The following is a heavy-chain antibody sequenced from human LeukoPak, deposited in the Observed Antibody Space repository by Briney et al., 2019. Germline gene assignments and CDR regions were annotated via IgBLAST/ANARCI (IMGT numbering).Heavy chain of an antibody. J-gene: IGHJ5*02. CDR2: IDYGGST. Sequence: SETLSLTCTVSCGSISRSSYYWGWIRQPPGKGLELIGSIDYGGSTYYNRSPNSRFTISVDTSKNHFSRKLSSVTAADTAVYYCARGWGWQQLVSWFEPWGQGTLVTVSS. V-gene: IGHV4-39*07. CDR3: ARGWGWQQLVSWFEP. D-gene: IGHD6-13*01. CDR1: CGSISRSSYY.